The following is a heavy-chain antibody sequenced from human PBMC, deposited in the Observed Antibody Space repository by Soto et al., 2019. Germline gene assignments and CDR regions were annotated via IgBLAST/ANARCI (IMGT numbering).Heavy chain of an antibody. CDR1: GFTVSSNY. CDR3: AREAYGDLGGMDV. Sequence: EVQLVESGGGLIQPGGSLRLSCAASGFTVSSNYMSWVRQAPGKGLEWVSVIYSGGSTYYADSVKGRFTISRDNSKNTLYLQMNSLRAEDTAVYYCAREAYGDLGGMDVWGQGTTVTLSS. CDR2: IYSGGST. D-gene: IGHD4-17*01. J-gene: IGHJ6*02. V-gene: IGHV3-53*01.